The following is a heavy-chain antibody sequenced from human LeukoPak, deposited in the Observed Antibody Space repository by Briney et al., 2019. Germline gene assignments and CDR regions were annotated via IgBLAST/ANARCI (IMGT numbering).Heavy chain of an antibody. D-gene: IGHD2-2*01. CDR1: GGSISSYY. CDR2: IYYSGST. V-gene: IGHV4-59*01. J-gene: IGHJ3*02. Sequence: SETLSLTCTVSGGSISSYYWSWIRQPPGKGLEWIGYIYYSGSTNYNPSLKSRVTISVDTSKNQFSLKLSSVTAADTAVYYCARFFCSSTSCYTDAFDIWGQGTMVTVSS. CDR3: ARFFCSSTSCYTDAFDI.